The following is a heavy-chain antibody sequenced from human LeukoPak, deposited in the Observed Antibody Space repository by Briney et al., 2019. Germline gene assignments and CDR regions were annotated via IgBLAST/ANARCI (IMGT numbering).Heavy chain of an antibody. D-gene: IGHD1-26*01. CDR2: INPNSGGT. V-gene: IGHV1-2*02. Sequence: ASVKVSCKASGYTFTDYYIHWVRQAPGQGLEWMGWINPNSGGTYYTQKFQGRVTMTRDTSISTAYMEVSRLESDDTAVYYCARGRRILVGDTNAGDFFDYWGQGTLVTVSS. CDR1: GYTFTDYY. J-gene: IGHJ4*02. CDR3: ARGRRILVGDTNAGDFFDY.